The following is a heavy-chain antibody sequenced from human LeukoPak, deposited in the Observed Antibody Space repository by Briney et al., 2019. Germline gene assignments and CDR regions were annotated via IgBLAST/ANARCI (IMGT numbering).Heavy chain of an antibody. CDR2: ISSSSSYI. CDR3: ARDLSRRGMDV. J-gene: IGHJ6*04. V-gene: IGHV3-21*01. CDR1: GFTFSSYS. Sequence: GGSLRLSCAASGFTFSSYSMNWVRQAPGKGLEWVSSISSSSSYIYYADSVKGRFTISRDNAKNSLYLQMNSLRAEDTAVYYCARDLSRRGMDVWGKGTTVTASS.